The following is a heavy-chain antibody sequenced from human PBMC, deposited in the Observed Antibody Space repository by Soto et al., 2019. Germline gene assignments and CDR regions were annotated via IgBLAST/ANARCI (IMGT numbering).Heavy chain of an antibody. CDR3: AKEGGLSGSYYISSSYYFDY. CDR1: GFTFSSYG. CDR2: ISYDGSNT. Sequence: GSLRLSCAASGFTFSSYGMPWVRQAPGKGLEWVAIISYDGSNTYYADSVKGRFTISRDNSKNTLYLQMNSLRAEDTSVYYCAKEGGLSGSYYISSSYYFDYWGQGTLVTVSS. J-gene: IGHJ4*02. V-gene: IGHV3-30*18. D-gene: IGHD1-26*01.